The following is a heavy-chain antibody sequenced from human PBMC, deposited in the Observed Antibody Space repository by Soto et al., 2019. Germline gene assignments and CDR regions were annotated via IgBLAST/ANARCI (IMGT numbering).Heavy chain of an antibody. CDR3: TRGHGDFAGDFDY. V-gene: IGHV1-18*04. J-gene: IGHJ4*02. Sequence: QGQLVQSGAEVKKPGASAEVSCKASGYTFNKYSISWVRQAPGQGLEWMGWISASNGNTDFAQKFQGRVTMAIDTSTSTAYMELRSLRSDDTAVFYCTRGHGDFAGDFDYWGQGTLVTVSS. D-gene: IGHD4-17*01. CDR2: ISASNGNT. CDR1: GYTFNKYS.